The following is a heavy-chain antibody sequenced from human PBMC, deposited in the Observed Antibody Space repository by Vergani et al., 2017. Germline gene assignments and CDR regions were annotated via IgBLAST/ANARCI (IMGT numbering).Heavy chain of an antibody. Sequence: QVQLQQWGAGLLKSSETLSLTCAVYGGSFSGYYWSWIRQPPGKGLEWIGEINHSGSTNYNPSLKSRVTISVDTSKNQFSLKLSSVTAADTAVYYCARTAVVVAAIDYWGQGTLVTVSS. CDR1: GGSFSGYY. V-gene: IGHV4-34*01. CDR2: INHSGST. CDR3: ARTAVVVAAIDY. D-gene: IGHD2-15*01. J-gene: IGHJ4*02.